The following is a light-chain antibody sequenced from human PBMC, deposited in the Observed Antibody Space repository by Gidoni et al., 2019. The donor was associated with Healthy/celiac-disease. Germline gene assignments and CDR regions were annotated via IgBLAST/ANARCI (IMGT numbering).Light chain of an antibody. J-gene: IGKJ4*01. CDR1: QSVSSY. Sequence: EIVLTQSPATRSLSPGERATISCRASQSVSSYLDWYQQKPGQAPRLLIYDASNSATGIPARFSGSGSGTDFTLTISSLEPEDFAVYYCQQRSNWPPTFGGGTKVEIK. CDR3: QQRSNWPPT. CDR2: DAS. V-gene: IGKV3-11*01.